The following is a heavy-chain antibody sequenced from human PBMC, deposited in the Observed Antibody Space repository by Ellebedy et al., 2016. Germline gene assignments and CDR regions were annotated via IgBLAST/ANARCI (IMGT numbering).Heavy chain of an antibody. J-gene: IGHJ4*02. CDR2: LSAGGDNA. V-gene: IGHV3-23*01. CDR3: YYGHYSGS. CDR1: ELNLGNYF. D-gene: IGHD4-17*01. Sequence: GESLKISXTASELNLGNYFMSWVRQAPGKGLEWVSTLSAGGDNAYFADSVKGRFTISRDNFKNTLYLQMNSLRAEDTAVYYCYYGHYSGSWGQGTLVTVSS.